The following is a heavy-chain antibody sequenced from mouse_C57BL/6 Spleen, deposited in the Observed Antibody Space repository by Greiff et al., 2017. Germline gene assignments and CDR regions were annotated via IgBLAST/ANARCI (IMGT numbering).Heavy chain of an antibody. CDR3: AREGDYYGSSYDYYFDY. Sequence: EVKLVESGPGLVKPSQTVFLTCTVTGISITTGNYRWSWIRQFPGNKLEWIGYIYYSGTITYNPSLTSRTTITRDTPKNQFFLEMNSLTAEDTATYYCAREGDYYGSSYDYYFDYWGQGTTLTVSS. CDR1: GISITTGNYR. J-gene: IGHJ2*01. V-gene: IGHV3-5*01. CDR2: IYYSGTI. D-gene: IGHD1-1*01.